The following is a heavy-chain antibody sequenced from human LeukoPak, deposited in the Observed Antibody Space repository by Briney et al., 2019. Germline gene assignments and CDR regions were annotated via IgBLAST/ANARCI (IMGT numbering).Heavy chain of an antibody. Sequence: GGSLRLSGAASGLTYSIYSMNWVRQAPGKGLEWVSTISATGGSIYYADSVRGRLTISRDNSKNTVYLQMNSLRAEDTAVYFCARSESSAWHNFDYWGQGTLVTVSS. CDR3: ARSESSAWHNFDY. CDR1: GLTYSIYS. D-gene: IGHD6-19*01. CDR2: ISATGGSI. V-gene: IGHV3-23*01. J-gene: IGHJ4*02.